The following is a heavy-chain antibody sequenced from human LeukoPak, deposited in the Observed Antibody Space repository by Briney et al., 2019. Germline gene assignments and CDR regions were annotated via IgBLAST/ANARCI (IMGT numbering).Heavy chain of an antibody. J-gene: IGHJ5*02. CDR2: IWYDGSSK. V-gene: IGHV3-33*01. CDR3: ARGTYCSSTSCYFGWFDP. D-gene: IGHD2-2*01. Sequence: PGRSLRLSCAASGFTFSSYGMHWVRQAPGKGLEWVAVIWYDGSSKYYADSVKGRFTISRDNSKNTLYLQMNSLRAEDTAVYYCARGTYCSSTSCYFGWFDPWGQGTLVTVSS. CDR1: GFTFSSYG.